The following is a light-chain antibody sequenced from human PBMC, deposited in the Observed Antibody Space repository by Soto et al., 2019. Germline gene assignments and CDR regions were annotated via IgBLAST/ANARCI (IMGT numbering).Light chain of an antibody. CDR2: DVT. CDR1: SSDVGGYNC. J-gene: IGLJ1*01. CDR3: CSYAGTFYV. Sequence: QSALTQPRSVSGSPGQSVTISGTGTSSDVGGYNCVSWYQHHPGKAPKLMIYDVTKRPSGVPDRFSGSKSGNTASLTISGLQAEDEADYYCCSYAGTFYVFGTGTKLTVL. V-gene: IGLV2-11*01.